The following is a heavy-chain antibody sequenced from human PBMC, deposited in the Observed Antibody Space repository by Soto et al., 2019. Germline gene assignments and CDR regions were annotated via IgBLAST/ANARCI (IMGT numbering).Heavy chain of an antibody. CDR2: IYYSGST. CDR3: ARHVRWPSSYYYYMDV. CDR1: GCSISSSGYY. V-gene: IGHV4-39*01. Sequence: SETLSLTCTVSGCSISSSGYYWGWIRQPPGKGLEWIGSIYYSGSTYYNPSLKSRVTISVDTSKNQFSLKLSSVTAADTAVYYCARHVRWPSSYYYYMDVWGKGTTVTVSS. J-gene: IGHJ6*03. D-gene: IGHD6-6*01.